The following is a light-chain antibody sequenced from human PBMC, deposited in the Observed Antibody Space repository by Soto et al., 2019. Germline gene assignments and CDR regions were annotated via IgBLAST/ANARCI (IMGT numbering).Light chain of an antibody. CDR1: QSIGSR. Sequence: DIQMTQSPSTLSASVGDRVTITCRASQSIGSRLAWYQQKPGKAPKFLIYDASSLQSGVPPRFSGSGSGTEFTLTISSLQPDDFATYYCQQYNSYSLTFGGGTKVDI. V-gene: IGKV1-5*01. CDR3: QQYNSYSLT. J-gene: IGKJ4*01. CDR2: DAS.